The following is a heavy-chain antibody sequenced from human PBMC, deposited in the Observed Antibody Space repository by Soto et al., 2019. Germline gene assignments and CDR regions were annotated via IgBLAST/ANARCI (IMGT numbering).Heavy chain of an antibody. CDR2: INHSGST. J-gene: IGHJ5*02. D-gene: IGHD1-26*01. V-gene: IGHV4-34*01. CDR3: ARGRSRGGSQGFDP. Sequence: QVQLQQWGAGLLKPSETLSLTCAVYGGSFSGYYWSWIRQPPGKGLEWIGEINHSGSTNYNPSLKSRVTISVDTSKNQFSLELSSVTAADTAVYYCARGRSRGGSQGFDPWGQGTLVTVSS. CDR1: GGSFSGYY.